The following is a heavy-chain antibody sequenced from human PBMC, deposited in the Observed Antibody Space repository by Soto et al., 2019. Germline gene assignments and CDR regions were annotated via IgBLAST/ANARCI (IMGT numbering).Heavy chain of an antibody. J-gene: IGHJ5*02. CDR3: ARFPDYGAYVAP. V-gene: IGHV4-61*05. CDR1: GDSITNSNYY. CDR2: YTGIANF. D-gene: IGHD4-17*01. Sequence: PSETLSLTCTVSGDSITNSNYYWGWFRQATGQGLVGIADYTGIANFKYNPSLESRVTISVDTSKNQFSLNLRSVTAADTAIYYCARFPDYGAYVAPWGQGTLVTVSS.